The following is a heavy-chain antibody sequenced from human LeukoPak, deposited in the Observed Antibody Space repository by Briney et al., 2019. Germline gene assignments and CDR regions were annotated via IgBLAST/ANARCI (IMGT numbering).Heavy chain of an antibody. CDR2: ISGSGGST. Sequence: PGGSLRLSCAASGFTFSSYAMSWVRQAPGKGLEWVSAISGSGGSTYYADSVKGRFTISRDNSKNTLYLQMNSLRAEDTAVYYCAKVGSVQLERRASFDYWGQGTLVTVSS. J-gene: IGHJ4*02. V-gene: IGHV3-23*01. CDR1: GFTFSSYA. CDR3: AKVGSVQLERRASFDY. D-gene: IGHD1-1*01.